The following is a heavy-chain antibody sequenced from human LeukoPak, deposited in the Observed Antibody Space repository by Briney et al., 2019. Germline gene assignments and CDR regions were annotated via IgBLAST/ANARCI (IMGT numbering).Heavy chain of an antibody. CDR1: GFTFSSYA. J-gene: IGHJ4*02. V-gene: IGHV3-23*01. CDR3: AKDQWVAAAGTLFDY. Sequence: PGGSLRLFCAASGFTFSSYAMRWVRQAPGKGLEWVSAISGSGGSTYYADSVKGRFTISRDNSKNTLYLQMNSLRAEDTAVYYCAKDQWVAAAGTLFDYWGQGTLVTVSS. D-gene: IGHD6-13*01. CDR2: ISGSGGST.